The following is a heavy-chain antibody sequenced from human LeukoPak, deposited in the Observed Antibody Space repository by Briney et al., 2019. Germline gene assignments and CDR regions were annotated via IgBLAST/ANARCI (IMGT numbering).Heavy chain of an antibody. V-gene: IGHV4-38-2*02. D-gene: IGHD1-26*01. J-gene: IGHJ4*02. CDR2: IYHSGST. CDR1: GYSISSGYY. Sequence: SETLSLTCAVSGYSISSGYYWGWIRQPPGKGLEWIGSIYHSGSTYYNPSLKSRVTISVDTSKNQFSLKLSSVTAADRAVYYCAREMGATKDYWGQGTLVTVSS. CDR3: AREMGATKDY.